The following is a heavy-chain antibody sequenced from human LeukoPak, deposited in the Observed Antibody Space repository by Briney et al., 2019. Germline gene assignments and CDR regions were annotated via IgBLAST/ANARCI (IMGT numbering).Heavy chain of an antibody. CDR1: GYTFTGYY. D-gene: IGHD6-13*01. Sequence: GASVKVSCKASGYTFTGYYMHWVRQAPGQGLEWMGWINPNSGGTNYAQKFQGRVTMTRDTSTSTVYMELSSLRSEDTAVYYCARDIAAAGTRFDAFDIWGQGTMVTVSS. J-gene: IGHJ3*02. V-gene: IGHV1-2*02. CDR2: INPNSGGT. CDR3: ARDIAAAGTRFDAFDI.